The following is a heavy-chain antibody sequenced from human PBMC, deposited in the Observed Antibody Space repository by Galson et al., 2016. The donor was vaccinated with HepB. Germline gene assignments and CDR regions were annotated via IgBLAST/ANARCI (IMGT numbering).Heavy chain of an antibody. CDR3: AKPYGYSCGSYVFGI. Sequence: SLRLSCAASGFIFSTYGMHWVRQAPGKGLEWVAVISYDGNKKDYADSVIGRATISRDNSKNTVFLRVNSLRGEDTAVYYCAKPYGYSCGSYVFGIWGQGTLVTVSS. V-gene: IGHV3-30*18. CDR1: GFIFSTYG. CDR2: ISYDGNKK. D-gene: IGHD2-15*01. J-gene: IGHJ3*02.